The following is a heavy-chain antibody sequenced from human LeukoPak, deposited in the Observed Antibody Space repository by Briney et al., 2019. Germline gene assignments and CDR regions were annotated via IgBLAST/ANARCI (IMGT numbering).Heavy chain of an antibody. CDR3: ARVTYHYYGMDV. CDR1: GGSISSSNW. Sequence: PSETLSLTCAVSGGSISSSNWWSWVRQPPGKGLEWIGEIYHSGSTNYNPSLKSRVTISVDESKNQFSLKLSSVTAADTAVYYCARVTYHYYGMDVWGQGTTVTVSS. CDR2: IYHSGST. V-gene: IGHV4-4*02. J-gene: IGHJ6*02.